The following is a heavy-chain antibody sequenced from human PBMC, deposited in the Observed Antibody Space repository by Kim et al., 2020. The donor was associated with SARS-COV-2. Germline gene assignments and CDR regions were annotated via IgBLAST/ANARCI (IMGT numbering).Heavy chain of an antibody. V-gene: IGHV3-64*02. D-gene: IGHD3-10*01. J-gene: IGHJ6*03. Sequence: GGSLTLSCAVSGLTFSSYSMFWVRQVPGKGLEYVSAISHDGRGYFCADSAKGIFTISRENSKKTLFLLMYSLRPEDTSVYYCAREIHEGSWFYYYSMDV. CDR3: AREIHEGSWFYYYSMDV. CDR1: GLTFSSYS. CDR2: ISHDGRGY.